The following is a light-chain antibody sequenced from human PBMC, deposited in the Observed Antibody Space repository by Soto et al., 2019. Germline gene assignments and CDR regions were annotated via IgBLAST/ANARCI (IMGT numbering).Light chain of an antibody. V-gene: IGKV4-1*01. CDR1: ETILYASNNKNY. J-gene: IGKJ3*01. Sequence: IVMTQSPDSLGVSLGEGATINSKSNETILYASNNKNYLSWYQQKPGQPPNLLIYWASTRKYGVPERFSGSGSGTDFTLSISNLQAEDVAVYYCHQYYSPPFAFGPGTKVHL. CDR3: HQYYSPPFA. CDR2: WAS.